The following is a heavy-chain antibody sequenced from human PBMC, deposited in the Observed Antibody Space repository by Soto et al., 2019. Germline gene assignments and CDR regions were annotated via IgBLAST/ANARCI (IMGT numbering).Heavy chain of an antibody. D-gene: IGHD1-26*01. J-gene: IGHJ6*02. V-gene: IGHV1-2*02. Sequence: ASVKVSCEASGYTFNGYDVHWGRQAPGQGLEGVGWINPNSGDTYLAQRFQGRVTMNRDTSIGTAYMELRGLTSDDTAEYYCAKGGAIVAAGTRVYLYNAMDFWGQGTTVTVSS. CDR3: AKGGAIVAAGTRVYLYNAMDF. CDR2: INPNSGDT. CDR1: GYTFNGYD.